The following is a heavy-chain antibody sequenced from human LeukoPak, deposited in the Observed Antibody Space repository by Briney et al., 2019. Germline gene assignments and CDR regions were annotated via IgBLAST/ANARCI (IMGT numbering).Heavy chain of an antibody. J-gene: IGHJ4*02. CDR2: ISGSGGST. V-gene: IGHV3-23*01. CDR3: AKHKETYGDSCLDDY. CDR1: GFTFSSYA. D-gene: IGHD4-17*01. Sequence: PGGSLRPSCAASGFTFSSYAMSWARHAPGKGLEWVSAISGSGGSTYYADSVKGRFTISRDNSKNTLLLQMNSLRAEDTAVYYCAKHKETYGDSCLDDYWGQGTLVTVSS.